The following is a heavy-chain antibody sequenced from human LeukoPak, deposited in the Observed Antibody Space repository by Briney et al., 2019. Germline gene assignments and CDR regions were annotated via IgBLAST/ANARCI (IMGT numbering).Heavy chain of an antibody. CDR2: INHSGST. V-gene: IGHV4-34*01. J-gene: IGHJ3*02. CDR1: GGSFSGYY. CDR3: AGAGGITIFGVATRDDAFDI. D-gene: IGHD3-3*01. Sequence: PSETLSLTCAVYGGSFSGYYWSWIRQPPGKGLEWIGEINHSGSTNYNPSLKSRVTISVDTSKNRFSLKLSSVTAADTAVYYCAGAGGITIFGVATRDDAFDIWGQGTMVTVSS.